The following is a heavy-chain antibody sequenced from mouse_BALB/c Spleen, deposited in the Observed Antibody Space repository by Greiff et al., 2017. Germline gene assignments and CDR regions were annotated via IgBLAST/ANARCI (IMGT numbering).Heavy chain of an antibody. CDR3: ARSAYYYGSRDYYAMDY. D-gene: IGHD1-1*01. CDR1: GFTFSSFG. J-gene: IGHJ4*01. CDR2: ISSGSSTI. Sequence: EVMLVESGGGLVQPGGSRKLSCAASGFTFSSFGMHWVRQAPEKGLEWVAYISSGSSTIYYADTVKGRFTISRDNPKNTLFLQMTSLRSEDTAMYYCARSAYYYGSRDYYAMDYWGQGTSVTVSS. V-gene: IGHV5-17*02.